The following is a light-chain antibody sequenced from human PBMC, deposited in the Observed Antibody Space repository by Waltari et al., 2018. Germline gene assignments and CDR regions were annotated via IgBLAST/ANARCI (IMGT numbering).Light chain of an antibody. Sequence: DIQVTQSPSSLSAPVGDRVSITCRASQSIGNYLNWYQHKPGKAPKLLIYSASSLQSGVPSRFSGSGSGTDFTLTITSLQPEDFATYFCQQANTFPYTFGQGTKLEIK. CDR3: QQANTFPYT. CDR2: SAS. J-gene: IGKJ2*01. CDR1: QSIGNY. V-gene: IGKV1-39*01.